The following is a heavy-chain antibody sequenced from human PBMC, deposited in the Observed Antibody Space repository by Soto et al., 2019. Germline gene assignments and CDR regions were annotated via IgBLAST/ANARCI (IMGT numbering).Heavy chain of an antibody. CDR3: ARSIHREIPSFDY. D-gene: IGHD2-21*01. Sequence: GGSLRLSCASSGFTFSSYFMNLVRQAPGKGLEWVALISFDGNSEYYADSVKGRLTISRDTSKNTLYLQMISLRGEDTAVYYCARSIHREIPSFDYWGQGTLVTVSS. V-gene: IGHV3-30*03. CDR2: ISFDGNSE. CDR1: GFTFSSYF. J-gene: IGHJ4*02.